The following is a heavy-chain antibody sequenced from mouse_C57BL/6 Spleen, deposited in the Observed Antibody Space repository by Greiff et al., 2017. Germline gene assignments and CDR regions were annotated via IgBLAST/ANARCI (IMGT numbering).Heavy chain of an antibody. CDR1: GYTFTSYG. V-gene: IGHV1-81*01. J-gene: IGHJ4*01. D-gene: IGHD2-5*01. CDR2: IYPRSGNT. CDR3: ARDVSNYDAMDY. Sequence: VQLQESGAELARPGASVKLSCKASGYTFTSYGISWVKQRTGQGLEWIGEIYPRSGNTYYNEKFKGKATLTADKSSSTAYMELRSLTSEDSAVYFCARDVSNYDAMDYWGQGTSVTVSS.